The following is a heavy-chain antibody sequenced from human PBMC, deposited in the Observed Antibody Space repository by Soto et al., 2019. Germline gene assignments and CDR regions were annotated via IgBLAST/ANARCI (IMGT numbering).Heavy chain of an antibody. CDR1: GGSISSSSYY. D-gene: IGHD2-2*03. CDR2: IHYNGNT. V-gene: IGHV4-61*03. Sequence: ASETLSLTCTVSGGSISSSSYYWGWIRQPPGKGLEWIGNIHYNGNTKYSPSLKSRVTMSVDTSKNHFSLKLISVTTADTAVYFCAREGNLGRWIQPLDSWGQGTLVTVSS. J-gene: IGHJ4*02. CDR3: AREGNLGRWIQPLDS.